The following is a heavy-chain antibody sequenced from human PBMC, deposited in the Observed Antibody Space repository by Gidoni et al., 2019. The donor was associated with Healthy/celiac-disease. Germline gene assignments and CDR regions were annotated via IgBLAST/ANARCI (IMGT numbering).Heavy chain of an antibody. Sequence: QVQLVESGGGVVQPGRSLRLSCAASGFTFISYGMHWVRQAPGKGLEWVAVISYDGSNKYYADSVKGRFTISRDNSKNTLYLQMNSLRAEDTAVYYCAKTMIWSHSDYRFQHWGQGTLVTVSS. V-gene: IGHV3-30*18. CDR2: ISYDGSNK. D-gene: IGHD3-10*01. J-gene: IGHJ1*01. CDR1: GFTFISYG. CDR3: AKTMIWSHSDYRFQH.